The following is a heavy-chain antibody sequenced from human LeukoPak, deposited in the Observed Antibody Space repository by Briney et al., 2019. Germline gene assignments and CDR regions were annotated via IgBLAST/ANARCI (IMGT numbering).Heavy chain of an antibody. CDR1: GFTFSTYA. J-gene: IGHJ4*02. Sequence: GGSRRLSCAASGFTFSTYAMSWVRQAPGQGLEWLSGISGSGGNTYYADTVKGRFTISRDNSYNTLYLQMNSLRAEDTAVYYCAKGGKYSGSGSPDYWGQGTLVTVSS. V-gene: IGHV3-23*01. CDR2: ISGSGGNT. CDR3: AKGGKYSGSGSPDY. D-gene: IGHD6-6*01.